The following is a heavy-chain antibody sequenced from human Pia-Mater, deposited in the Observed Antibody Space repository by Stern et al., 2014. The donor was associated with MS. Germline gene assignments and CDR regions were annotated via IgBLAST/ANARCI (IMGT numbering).Heavy chain of an antibody. CDR1: GFTFSNYG. V-gene: IGHV3-30*03. D-gene: IGHD4-17*01. Sequence: MQLVESGGGVVQPGRSLRLSCVVSGFTFSNYGMHWVRQAPGKGLEWVAIISYNGNLKYYSDSVKVRFTISRDNSKATLYLEMNSLIGEDTAIYYCARDMTTVTAFDYWGQGTPVTVSS. CDR2: ISYNGNLK. J-gene: IGHJ4*02. CDR3: ARDMTTVTAFDY.